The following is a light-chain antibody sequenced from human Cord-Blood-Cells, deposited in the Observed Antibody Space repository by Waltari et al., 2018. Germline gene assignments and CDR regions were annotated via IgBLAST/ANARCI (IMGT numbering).Light chain of an antibody. CDR1: SSDVGGFNY. V-gene: IGLV2-14*03. CDR3: SSYTGSSTLYV. Sequence: QSALPQPASASGSPGHSTTISCSATSSDVGGFNYVSLYQQHPGKAPKLMIYYVSNRPSGVSNRFSGSKSGNTASLTITGLQAEDEADYYCSSYTGSSTLYVFGTGTRVTVL. J-gene: IGLJ1*01. CDR2: YVS.